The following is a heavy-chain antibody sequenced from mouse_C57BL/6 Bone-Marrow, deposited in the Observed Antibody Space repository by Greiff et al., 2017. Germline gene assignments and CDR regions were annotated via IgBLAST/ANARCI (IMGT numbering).Heavy chain of an antibody. V-gene: IGHV1-22*01. D-gene: IGHD1-1*01. CDR2: INPNNGGT. J-gene: IGHJ4*01. Sequence: EVQLQQSGPELVKPGASVKMSCKASGYTFTDYNMHWVKQSHGKSLEWIGYINPNNGGTSYNQKFKGKATLTVNKSSSTAYMELRSLTSEDSAVYYCVSYGRSYGYAMDYGGQGTSVTVSS. CDR3: VSYGRSYGYAMDY. CDR1: GYTFTDYN.